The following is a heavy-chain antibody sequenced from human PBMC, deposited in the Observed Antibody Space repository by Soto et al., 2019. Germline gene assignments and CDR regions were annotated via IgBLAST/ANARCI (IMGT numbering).Heavy chain of an antibody. J-gene: IGHJ5*02. Sequence: QVQLQESGPGLVKPSETLSLTCTVSGGSISSYYWSWIRQPPGKGLEWIGYIYYSGSTNYNPSLKSRVTTSVDTSKNQFSLKLSSVTAADTAVYYCARGLGPFDPWGQGTLVTVSS. CDR1: GGSISSYY. V-gene: IGHV4-59*01. CDR3: ARGLGPFDP. CDR2: IYYSGST.